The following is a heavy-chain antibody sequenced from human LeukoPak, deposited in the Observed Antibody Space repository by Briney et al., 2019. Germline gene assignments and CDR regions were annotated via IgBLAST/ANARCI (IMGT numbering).Heavy chain of an antibody. CDR3: ARECGGDCYYFDY. CDR2: INPSGGST. CDR1: GYTFTGYY. D-gene: IGHD2-21*02. Sequence: ASVKVSCKASGYTFTGYYMHWVRQAPGQGLEWMGIINPSGGSTSYAQKFQGRVTMTRDMSTSTVYMELSSLRSEDTAVYYCARECGGDCYYFDYWGQGTLVTASS. J-gene: IGHJ4*02. V-gene: IGHV1-46*01.